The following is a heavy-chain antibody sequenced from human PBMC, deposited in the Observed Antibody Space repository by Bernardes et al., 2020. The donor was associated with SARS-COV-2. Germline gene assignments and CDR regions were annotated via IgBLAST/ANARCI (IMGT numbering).Heavy chain of an antibody. CDR1: GASISSYY. D-gene: IGHD1-26*01. CDR2: IYTSGST. CDR3: AIARGSYSDWYFDL. J-gene: IGHJ2*01. V-gene: IGHV4-4*07. Sequence: SETLSLTCTVSGASISSYYWSWIRRPAGKGLEWIGRIYTSGSTNYKPSLKSRVTMSVDTSKNQCSLKLSSLTAAYTAVYYCAIARGSYSDWYFDLWGRGTLVTVSS.